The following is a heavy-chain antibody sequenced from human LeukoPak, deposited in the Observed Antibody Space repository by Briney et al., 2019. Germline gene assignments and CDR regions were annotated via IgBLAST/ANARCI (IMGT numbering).Heavy chain of an antibody. CDR2: IYTSGST. D-gene: IGHD7-27*01. J-gene: IGHJ4*02. CDR3: SRGPHYALGIYFDY. V-gene: IGHV4-4*07. CDR1: GGSISSYY. Sequence: SGTLSLTCTVSGGSISSYYWSWIRQPAGKGLEWIGRIYTSGSTNYNPSLKSRVTMSVDTSKNQFSLKQSSVTAAKTAVYYCSRGPHYALGIYFDYWGQGTLVTVS.